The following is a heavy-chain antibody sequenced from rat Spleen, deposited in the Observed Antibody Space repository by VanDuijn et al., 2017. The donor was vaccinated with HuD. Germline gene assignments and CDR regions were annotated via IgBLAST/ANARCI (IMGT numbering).Heavy chain of an antibody. D-gene: IGHD1-9*01. CDR3: ARRHYGYTDYFDY. CDR1: GFTFSDFF. J-gene: IGHJ2*01. CDR2: ISYGDSSGHSST. Sequence: EVQLVESDGGLVQPGESLKLSCAASGFTFSDFFMAWVRQAPAMGLEWVATISYGDSSGHSSTYYRDSVKGRFTISRDNAKSTLGLQMDSLRSEDTATYYCARRHYGYTDYFDYWGQGVMVTVSS. V-gene: IGHV5-29*01.